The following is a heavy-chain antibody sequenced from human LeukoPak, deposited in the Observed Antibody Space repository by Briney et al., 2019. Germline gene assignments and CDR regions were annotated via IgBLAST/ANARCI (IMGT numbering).Heavy chain of an antibody. CDR3: ARDPVTMVRGVSRYYFDY. CDR1: GYTFTGYY. D-gene: IGHD3-10*01. CDR2: INPNSGGT. V-gene: IGHV1-2*02. Sequence: ASVKVSCKASGYTFTGYYMHRVRQAPGQGLEWMGWINPNSGGTNYAQKFQGRVTMTGDTSISTAYMELSRLRSDDTAVYYCARDPVTMVRGVSRYYFDYWGQGTLVTVSS. J-gene: IGHJ4*02.